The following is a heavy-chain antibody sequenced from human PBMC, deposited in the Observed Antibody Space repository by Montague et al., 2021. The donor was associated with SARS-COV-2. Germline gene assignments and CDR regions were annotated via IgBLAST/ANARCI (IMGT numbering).Heavy chain of an antibody. CDR1: GDSITSKTHY. J-gene: IGHJ6*03. CDR2: LLTSGAT. CDR3: ARDSPHFDFWRGHYGDKYYMDI. Sequence: TLSLTCTVSGDSITSKTHYWDWVRQPAGKGLEWIGRLLTSGATNFNPFLKSRLTISRDTSKNEFYLKLSSVTAADTAVYYCARDSPHFDFWRGHYGDKYYMDIWGKGTTVTVS. V-gene: IGHV4-61*02. D-gene: IGHD3-3*01.